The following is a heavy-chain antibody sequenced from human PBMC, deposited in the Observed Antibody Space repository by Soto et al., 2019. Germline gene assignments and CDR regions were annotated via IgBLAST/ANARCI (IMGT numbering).Heavy chain of an antibody. CDR2: IYSSGSI. J-gene: IGHJ5*02. D-gene: IGHD6-19*01. Sequence: SETLSLTCSVSGDSIASVGYYWSWIRQHPGKGLEWIAFIYSSGSIYYNPSLKSRVTISVDTSKNQFSLKLRSVTAADTAVYYCARDRGVAGRGFDPWGQGTLVTVSS. CDR3: ARDRGVAGRGFDP. CDR1: GDSIASVGYY. V-gene: IGHV4-31*03.